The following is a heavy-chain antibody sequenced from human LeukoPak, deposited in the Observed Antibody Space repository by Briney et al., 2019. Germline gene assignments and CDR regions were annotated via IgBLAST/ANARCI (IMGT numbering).Heavy chain of an antibody. J-gene: IGHJ5*01. CDR3: ALAPNSNWFDF. Sequence: SETLSLTCSVSGDSISNFYWTWIRQPPGKRLEWIGNIHYSGNSNYNPPLQSRVTISIDTSRKQLFLKLSSVTAADTAVYYCALAPNSNWFDFWGQGTLVTVSS. CDR2: IHYSGNS. CDR1: GDSISNFY. D-gene: IGHD2-8*01. V-gene: IGHV4-59*08.